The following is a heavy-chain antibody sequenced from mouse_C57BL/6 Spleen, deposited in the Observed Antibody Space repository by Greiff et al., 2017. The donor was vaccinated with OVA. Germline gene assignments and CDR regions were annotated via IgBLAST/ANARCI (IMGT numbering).Heavy chain of an antibody. J-gene: IGHJ4*01. Sequence: EVQLQQSGPELVKPGASVKISCKASGYTFTDYYMNWVKQSHGKSLEWIGDINPNNGGTSYNQKFKGKATLTVDKSSSTAYMELRSLTSEDSAVYYCANSNYEFYAMDYWGQGTSVTVSS. CDR3: ANSNYEFYAMDY. CDR2: INPNNGGT. D-gene: IGHD2-5*01. V-gene: IGHV1-26*01. CDR1: GYTFTDYY.